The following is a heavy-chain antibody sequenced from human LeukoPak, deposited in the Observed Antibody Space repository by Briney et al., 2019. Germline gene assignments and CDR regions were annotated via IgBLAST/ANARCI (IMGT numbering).Heavy chain of an antibody. CDR3: ARHVGGTNWFDS. CDR1: GGISVSISSY. CDR2: ISYIGST. Sequence: PSETLSLTCSVSGGISVSISSYWGWIRQPPGKGPEWIGSISYIGSTYYNPVLRSRVTISIDTSKNELSVSLRSVTAADTAVYYCARHVGGTNWFDSWGRGILVTVSS. J-gene: IGHJ5*02. D-gene: IGHD1-26*01. V-gene: IGHV4-39*01.